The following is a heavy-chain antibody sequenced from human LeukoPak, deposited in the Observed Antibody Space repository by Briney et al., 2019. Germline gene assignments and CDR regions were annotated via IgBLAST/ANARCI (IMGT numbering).Heavy chain of an antibody. D-gene: IGHD3-22*01. CDR1: GVSITTYY. CDR3: ASLTTADAFDI. J-gene: IGHJ3*02. CDR2: IYDSGST. Sequence: PSETLSLTCTVSGVSITTYYWSWIRQPPGKGLEWIGYIYDSGSTNYNPSLKSRVTISVDTSKNQFSLKVSSVTAADTAVYYCASLTTADAFDIWGQGTMVTVSS. V-gene: IGHV4-59*01.